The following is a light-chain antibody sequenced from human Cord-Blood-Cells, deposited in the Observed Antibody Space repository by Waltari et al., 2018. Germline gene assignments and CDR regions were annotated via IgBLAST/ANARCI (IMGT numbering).Light chain of an antibody. CDR1: SSDVGSYNL. CDR2: EVS. Sequence: QSALTQPASVSGSPGPSITISCTGTSSDVGSYNLVSWYPQHPVKAPKLSIYEVSKRPSGVHNRFAGAQSVNTASLTISGLQAEDEADYYCCSYAGSSTVVFGGGTKLTVL. CDR3: CSYAGSSTVV. J-gene: IGLJ2*01. V-gene: IGLV2-23*02.